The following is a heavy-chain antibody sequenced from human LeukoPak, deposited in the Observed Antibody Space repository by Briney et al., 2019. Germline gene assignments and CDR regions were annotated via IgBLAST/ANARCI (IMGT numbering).Heavy chain of an antibody. J-gene: IGHJ4*02. CDR1: GYTFTSYY. V-gene: IGHV1-46*01. CDR3: ATYYYDSSGSSRPSGIDY. Sequence: ASVKVSCKASGYTFTSYYMHWVRQAPGQGLEWMGIINPSGGSTSYAQKFQGRVTMTRDTSKNQFSLKLSSVTAADTAVYYCATYYYDSSGSSRPSGIDYWGQGTLVTVSS. D-gene: IGHD3-22*01. CDR2: INPSGGST.